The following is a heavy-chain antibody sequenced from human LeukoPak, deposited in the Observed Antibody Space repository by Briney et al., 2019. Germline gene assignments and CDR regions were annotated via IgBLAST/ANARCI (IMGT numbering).Heavy chain of an antibody. D-gene: IGHD2-2*01. CDR3: ARDCSSTSCYDWFDH. CDR2: ISSSGSTI. J-gene: IGHJ5*02. Sequence: GGSLRLSCAASGFTFSDYYMSWIRQAPGKGLEWVSYISSSGSTIYYADSVKGRFAISRDNAKNSLYLQMNSLRAEDTAVYYCARDCSSTSCYDWFDHWGQGTLVTVSS. V-gene: IGHV3-11*04. CDR1: GFTFSDYY.